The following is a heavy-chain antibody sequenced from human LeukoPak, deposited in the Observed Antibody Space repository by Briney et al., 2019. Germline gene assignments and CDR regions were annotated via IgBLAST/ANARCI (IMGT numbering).Heavy chain of an antibody. CDR2: INPNGDAT. CDR3: ARTLFYASDNCGYWLDP. V-gene: IGHV1-46*01. D-gene: IGHD3-16*01. Sequence: ASVKVSCKTSGYTFTKYLIHWVRQAPGQGLEWVGTINPNGDATNYAPRLQGRLTLTQDTSTSTVYMGLRGRTPDDTAVSYCARTLFYASDNCGYWLDPWGPGTLVTVSS. CDR1: GYTFTKYL. J-gene: IGHJ5*02.